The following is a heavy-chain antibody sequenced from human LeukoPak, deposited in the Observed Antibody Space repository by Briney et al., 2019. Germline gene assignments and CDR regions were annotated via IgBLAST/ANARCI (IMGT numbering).Heavy chain of an antibody. CDR1: GFTFSSYW. CDR2: IKQDGSEK. J-gene: IGHJ4*02. Sequence: PGGSLRLSCAASGFTFSSYWMSWVRQAPGKGLEWVANIKQDGSEKYYVDSVKGRFTISRDNAKNSLYLQMNSLRAEDTAVYYCARDLSSGWLDYDFDYWGQGTLVTVSS. V-gene: IGHV3-7*01. D-gene: IGHD3-22*01. CDR3: ARDLSSGWLDYDFDY.